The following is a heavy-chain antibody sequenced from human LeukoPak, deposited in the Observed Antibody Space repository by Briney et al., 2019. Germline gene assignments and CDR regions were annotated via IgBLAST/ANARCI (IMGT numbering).Heavy chain of an antibody. Sequence: GGSLRLSCAASGFTFSPNAMHWVRQAPGKGLEWVAVISSDGSRQYYAESVKGRLTISRDNSKNTLYLQMNSLRAEDTAVYYCVRQYGNYFDSGGYYPYYFDYWGQGTLVTVSS. D-gene: IGHD3-22*01. CDR1: GFTFSPNA. V-gene: IGHV3-30*04. J-gene: IGHJ4*02. CDR2: ISSDGSRQ. CDR3: VRQYGNYFDSGGYYPYYFDY.